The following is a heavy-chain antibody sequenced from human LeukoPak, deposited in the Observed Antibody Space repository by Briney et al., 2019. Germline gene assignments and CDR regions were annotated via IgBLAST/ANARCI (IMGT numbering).Heavy chain of an antibody. Sequence: GGSLRLSCAASGFTFSVYAMSWVRQAPGKGLEWVSSITSRDGGTFYAESVKGRFTISRDNSANTLYLQMNSLRAEDTAVYYCAKDRPNYYDSSGHYYRRNGDYWGQGTLVTVSS. CDR3: AKDRPNYYDSSGHYYRRNGDY. CDR2: ITSRDGGT. J-gene: IGHJ4*02. CDR1: GFTFSVYA. V-gene: IGHV3-23*01. D-gene: IGHD3-22*01.